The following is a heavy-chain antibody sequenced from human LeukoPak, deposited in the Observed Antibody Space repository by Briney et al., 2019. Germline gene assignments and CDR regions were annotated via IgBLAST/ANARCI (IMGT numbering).Heavy chain of an antibody. CDR3: ARSKGRITIFGVVQDAFDI. CDR2: INPHSGGT. V-gene: IGHV1-2*02. J-gene: IGHJ3*02. Sequence: APVKVSCKGSGYTFTRYLFHRGRQGPGQRVGGMGWINPHSGGTNYARKFQGRVTMTRDTSISTAYMELSRLRSDDTAVYYCARSKGRITIFGVVQDAFDIWGQGTMVTVSS. D-gene: IGHD3-3*01. CDR1: GYTFTRYL.